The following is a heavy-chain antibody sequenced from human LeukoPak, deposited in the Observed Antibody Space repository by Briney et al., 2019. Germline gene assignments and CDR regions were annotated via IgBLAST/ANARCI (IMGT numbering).Heavy chain of an antibody. CDR2: INHSGST. V-gene: IGHV4-34*01. Sequence: SETLSLTCAVYGGSFSGYYWSWIRQPPGKGLEWIGEINHSGSTNYNPSLKSRVTISVDTSKNQFSLKLSSVTAADTAVYYCVRGGPLQNIVVVVAATQNWFDPWGQGTLVTVSS. D-gene: IGHD2-15*01. J-gene: IGHJ5*02. CDR3: VRGGPLQNIVVVVAATQNWFDP. CDR1: GGSFSGYY.